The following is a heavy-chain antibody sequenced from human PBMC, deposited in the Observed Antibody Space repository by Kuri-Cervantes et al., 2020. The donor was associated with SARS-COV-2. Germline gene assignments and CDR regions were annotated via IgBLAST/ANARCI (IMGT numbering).Heavy chain of an antibody. Sequence: GESLKISCAASGFTFSNAWMCWVRQGSGKGLEWVGRVRGKANNYATAYAASVKGRFTISRDDSKNMAYLQMNSLKTEDTAVYYCTILIDYWGQGALVTVSS. CDR3: TILIDY. CDR2: VRGKANNYAT. V-gene: IGHV3-73*01. CDR1: GFTFSNAW. J-gene: IGHJ4*02.